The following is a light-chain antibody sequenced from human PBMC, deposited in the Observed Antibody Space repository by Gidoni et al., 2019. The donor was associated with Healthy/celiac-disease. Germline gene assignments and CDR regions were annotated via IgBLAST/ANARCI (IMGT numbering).Light chain of an antibody. CDR2: GAS. V-gene: IGKV3-20*01. CDR1: QRVSSSY. J-gene: IGKJ1*01. CDR3: QQYGSPRWT. Sequence: EIVLTQSPGTLSLSPGERATLSCRASQRVSSSYLAWYQQKPGQAPRLLIYGASSRATGIPDRFSGSGSGTDFTLTISRLEPEDFAVYYCQQYGSPRWTFGQGTKVEIK.